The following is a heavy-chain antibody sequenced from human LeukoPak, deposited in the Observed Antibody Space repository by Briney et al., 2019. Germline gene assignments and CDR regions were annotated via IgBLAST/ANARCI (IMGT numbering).Heavy chain of an antibody. CDR1: GGSISSSSYY. CDR2: IDYSGST. J-gene: IGHJ5*02. D-gene: IGHD3-3*01. V-gene: IGHV4-39*01. Sequence: SETLSLTCTDPGGSISSSSYYWGWIRQPPGKELEWIGSIDYSGSTYYNPSLKSRVTISADTSKNQFSLKLSSVTAAHTAVYYCARQAILGVVIDWFDPWGEGTLVTVPS. CDR3: ARQAILGVVIDWFDP.